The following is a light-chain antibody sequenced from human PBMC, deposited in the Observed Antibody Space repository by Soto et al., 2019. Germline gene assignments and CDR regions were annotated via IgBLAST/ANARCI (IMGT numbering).Light chain of an antibody. Sequence: QSALTQPASVSGSPGQSITISCTGTSSDVGAYDYVSWYQQHPDKAPKLMIYEVSNRPSGVSNRFSGSKSVNTATLTISGLQADDEADYYCSSYTRSSTRVVGTGTKVPLL. CDR3: SSYTRSSTRV. V-gene: IGLV2-14*03. CDR2: EVS. CDR1: SSDVGAYDY. J-gene: IGLJ1*01.